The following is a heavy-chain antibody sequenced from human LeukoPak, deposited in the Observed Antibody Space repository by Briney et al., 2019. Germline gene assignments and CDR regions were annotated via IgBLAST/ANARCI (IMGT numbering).Heavy chain of an antibody. CDR3: ARDGGSAMPSDY. CDR2: IRQDGSDK. J-gene: IGHJ4*02. D-gene: IGHD2-2*01. V-gene: IGHV3-7*01. CDR1: GFTFSTYW. Sequence: GGSLRLSCAASGFTFSTYWMSWVRQAPGKGLEWVANIRQDGSDKYYVDSVKGRFTISRDNAKNSLYLQMNSLRAEDTAVYYCARDGGSAMPSDYWGQGTLVTVSS.